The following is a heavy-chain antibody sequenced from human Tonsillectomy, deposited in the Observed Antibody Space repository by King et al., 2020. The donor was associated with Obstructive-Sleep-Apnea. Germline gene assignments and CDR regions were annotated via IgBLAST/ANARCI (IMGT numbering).Heavy chain of an antibody. J-gene: IGHJ4*02. CDR1: GGTFSNYA. Sequence: QLVQSGAEVKKPGSSVKVSCKASGGTFSNYAISWVRQAPCQGLEWVGGIIPILGIANYAQKFQDRVTITADKSTSIAYMELSSLRSEDTAVCYCVGEGRGFDYWGQGTLVTVSS. V-gene: IGHV1-69*10. CDR2: IIPILGIA. CDR3: VGEGRGFDY.